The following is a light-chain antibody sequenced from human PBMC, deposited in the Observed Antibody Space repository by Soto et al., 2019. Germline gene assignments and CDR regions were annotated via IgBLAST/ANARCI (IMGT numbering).Light chain of an antibody. CDR2: DAS. Sequence: EIVLTQSPATLSLSPGERATLSCRASQSINNYLAWYRQTPGQPPRLLIYDASNRATGTPARFSGSGSETDFTLTINSLEPEDFVVYYCQQRSNWPPYTFGQGTKLEIK. J-gene: IGKJ2*01. CDR3: QQRSNWPPYT. CDR1: QSINNY. V-gene: IGKV3-11*01.